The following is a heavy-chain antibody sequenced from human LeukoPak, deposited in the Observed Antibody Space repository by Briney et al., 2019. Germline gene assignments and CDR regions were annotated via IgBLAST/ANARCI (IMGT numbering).Heavy chain of an antibody. D-gene: IGHD1-1*01. CDR3: AKGTGTLLGGYYYYYMDV. CDR2: IRYDGSNK. J-gene: IGHJ6*03. CDR1: GFTFSSYG. Sequence: GGSLRLSCAASGFTFSSYGMHWVRQAPGEGLEWVAFIRYDGSNKYYADSVKGRFTISRDNSKNTLYLQMNSLRAEDTAVYYCAKGTGTLLGGYYYYYMDVWGKGTTVTVSS. V-gene: IGHV3-30*02.